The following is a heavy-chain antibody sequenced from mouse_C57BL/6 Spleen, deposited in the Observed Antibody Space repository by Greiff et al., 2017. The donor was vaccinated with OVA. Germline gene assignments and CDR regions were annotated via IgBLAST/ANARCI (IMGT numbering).Heavy chain of an antibody. CDR2: IDPEDGGT. CDR1: GFNFKDYY. Sequence: VQLQQSGAELVRPGASVKLSCTASGFNFKDYYMHWVKQRPEQGLEWIGRIDPEDGGTEYAPKFQGKATMTADTSSNTAYLQLSSLTSEDTAVYYCTATRVAKEGFAYWGQGTLVTVSA. J-gene: IGHJ3*01. V-gene: IGHV14-1*01. D-gene: IGHD1-1*01. CDR3: TATRVAKEGFAY.